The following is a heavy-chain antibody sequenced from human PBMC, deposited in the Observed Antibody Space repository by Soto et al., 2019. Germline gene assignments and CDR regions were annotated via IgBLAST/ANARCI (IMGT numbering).Heavy chain of an antibody. CDR1: GGSISSYY. V-gene: IGHV4-4*07. D-gene: IGHD6-6*01. CDR3: ESSDYSTSSGYYYSMDV. J-gene: IGHJ6*02. Sequence: PSATLSLTCTVSGGSISSYYWSWIRQPAGKGLEWIGRIYTSGSTNYNPSLKSRVTMSVDTSKNQFPLKLTSVTAADTAVYYCESSDYSTSSGYYYSMDVWGQGSTVTVSS. CDR2: IYTSGST.